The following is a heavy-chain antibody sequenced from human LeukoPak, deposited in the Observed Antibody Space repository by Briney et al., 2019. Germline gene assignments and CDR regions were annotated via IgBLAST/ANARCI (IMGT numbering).Heavy chain of an antibody. D-gene: IGHD3-22*01. CDR1: GYTLTELS. J-gene: IGHJ4*02. CDR3: ASARGYDSSGSFDY. V-gene: IGHV1-24*01. Sequence: GASVKVSCKVSGYTLTELSMHWVRQAPGKGLEWMGGFDPEDGETIYAQKFQGRVTMTEDTSTDTAYMELSSLRSEDTAVYYRASARGYDSSGSFDYWGQGTQVTVSS. CDR2: FDPEDGET.